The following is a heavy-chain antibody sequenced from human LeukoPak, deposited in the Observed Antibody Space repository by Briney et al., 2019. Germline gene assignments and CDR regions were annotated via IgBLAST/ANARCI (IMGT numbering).Heavy chain of an antibody. CDR2: TRNKANSYTT. Sequence: GGSLRLSCAASGFTFSDHYMDWVRQAPGKGLEWVGRTRNKANSYTTEYAASVKGRFTITRDDSKNSLYLQMNSLKTEDTAVYYCARDFDYWGQGTLVTVSS. J-gene: IGHJ4*02. CDR3: ARDFDY. CDR1: GFTFSDHY. V-gene: IGHV3-72*01.